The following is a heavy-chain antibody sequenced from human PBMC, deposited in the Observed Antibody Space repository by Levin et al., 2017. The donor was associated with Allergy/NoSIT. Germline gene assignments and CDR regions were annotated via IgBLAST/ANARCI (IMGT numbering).Heavy chain of an antibody. D-gene: IGHD2-2*01. CDR3: ARRFCSSTSCYADY. V-gene: IGHV3-48*01. CDR2: ISSISSSI. CDR1: GFTFRTFS. J-gene: IGHJ4*02. Sequence: LSLTCAASGFTFRTFSMNWVRQAPGKGLEWVSYISSISSSIYYADSVEGRFTISRDNAKNSLYLQMNNLRAEDTAVYYCARRFCSSTSCYADYWGQGTLVTVSS.